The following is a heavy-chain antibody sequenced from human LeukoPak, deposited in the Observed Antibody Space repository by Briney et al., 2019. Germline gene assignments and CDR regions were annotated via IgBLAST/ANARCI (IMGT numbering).Heavy chain of an antibody. CDR2: IYSDGST. Sequence: GGSLRVSCAASGFTVSSNYMSWVRQAPGKGLEWVAVIYSDGSTYYADSVKGGFTITRDNSKNALYLQINSLRADDTAVYYCARGLIVAGHADWGQGTLVTVSS. CDR1: GFTVSSNY. CDR3: ARGLIVAGHAD. D-gene: IGHD3-22*01. J-gene: IGHJ4*02. V-gene: IGHV3-66*01.